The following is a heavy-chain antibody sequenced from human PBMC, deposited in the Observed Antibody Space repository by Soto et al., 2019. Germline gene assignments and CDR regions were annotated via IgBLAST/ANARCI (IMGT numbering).Heavy chain of an antibody. V-gene: IGHV3-23*01. D-gene: IGHD3-22*01. Sequence: EVQLLESGGGLVQRGGSLRLSCAASGFTFSSYAVSWVRQAPGKGREWLTSISGSGSTIYYVDSVKGRFTISRDNSKNTLYLQMSSLRAEDTAVYYCAKVFYYYDSSGYYYFDYWGQGTLVTVSS. CDR2: ISGSGSTI. J-gene: IGHJ4*02. CDR1: GFTFSSYA. CDR3: AKVFYYYDSSGYYYFDY.